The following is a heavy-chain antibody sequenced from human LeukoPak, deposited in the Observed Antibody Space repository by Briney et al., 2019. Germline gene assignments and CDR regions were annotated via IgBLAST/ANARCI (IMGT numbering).Heavy chain of an antibody. J-gene: IGHJ3*02. Sequence: GGSLRLSCAASGFTFSSYDMHWVRQAPRRGLEWVALIWYDGSNKNYADSVKGRFTISRDNSKNTLFLQMNSLRAEDMAVYYCAREASDAFDIWGQGTMVTVSS. CDR3: AREASDAFDI. CDR2: IWYDGSNK. CDR1: GFTFSSYD. V-gene: IGHV3-33*01.